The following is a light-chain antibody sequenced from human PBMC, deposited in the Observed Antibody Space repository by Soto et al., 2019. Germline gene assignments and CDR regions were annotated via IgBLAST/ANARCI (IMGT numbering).Light chain of an antibody. Sequence: NFMLTQPHSVSESPGKTVTISCTRSSGSIASNYVQWYQQRPGSAPTPVIYEDNERPSGVPDRFSGSKSGTSASLAISGLRSEDEADYYCAAWDDSLSGAVFGGGTQLTVL. J-gene: IGLJ7*01. V-gene: IGLV6-57*04. CDR3: AAWDDSLSGAV. CDR2: EDN. CDR1: SGSIASNY.